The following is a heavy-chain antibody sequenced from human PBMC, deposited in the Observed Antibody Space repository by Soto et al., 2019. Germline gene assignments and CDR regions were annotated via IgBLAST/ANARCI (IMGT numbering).Heavy chain of an antibody. CDR2: ISGYNGNT. V-gene: IGHV1-18*04. CDR3: ARVDYYDSSGYYGY. J-gene: IGHJ4*02. CDR1: GYTFTIYG. D-gene: IGHD3-22*01. Sequence: QVQLVQSGAEVKKPGASVKVSCKASGYTFTIYGNSWVRQAPGQGLEWMGWISGYNGNTDYAQNLQDRVTLTTDASTSSVYMELRSLRSDDTAVYYCARVDYYDSSGYYGYWGQGTLITVSS.